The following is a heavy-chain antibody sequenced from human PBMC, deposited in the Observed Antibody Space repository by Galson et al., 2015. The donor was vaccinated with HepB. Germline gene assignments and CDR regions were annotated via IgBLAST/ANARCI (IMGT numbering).Heavy chain of an antibody. Sequence: SVKVSCKASGYTLTSHYIHWVRQAPGQGLEWMGIINPSSGITTFAQKFQGRVTMTRDTSTSTVYMEVSSLRSEDTAVYYCAGAGRSNYDFWTGSNGFDPWGQGTLVTVSS. D-gene: IGHD3-3*01. CDR3: AGAGRSNYDFWTGSNGFDP. J-gene: IGHJ5*02. CDR2: INPSSGIT. V-gene: IGHV1-46*03. CDR1: GYTLTSHY.